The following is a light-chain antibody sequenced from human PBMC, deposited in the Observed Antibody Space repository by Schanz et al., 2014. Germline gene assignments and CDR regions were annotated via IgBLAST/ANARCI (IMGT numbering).Light chain of an antibody. Sequence: EIVMTQSPATLSVSPGERATLSCRASQSITSYLAWYQQKPGQAPRLLIHDISNRATGIPARFSGSGSGTEFTLTISSLQSEDFAVYYCQQYNNWPPMYTFGQGTKLEIK. CDR2: DIS. V-gene: IGKV3D-15*01. J-gene: IGKJ2*01. CDR1: QSITSY. CDR3: QQYNNWPPMYT.